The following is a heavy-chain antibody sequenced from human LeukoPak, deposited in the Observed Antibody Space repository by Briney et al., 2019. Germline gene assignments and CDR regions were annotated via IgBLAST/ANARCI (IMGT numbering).Heavy chain of an antibody. CDR2: IKQDGSEK. J-gene: IGHJ3*02. V-gene: IGHV3-7*01. CDR1: GFTFSSYW. Sequence: PGGSLRLSXAASGFTFSSYWMSWVRQAPGKGLEWVANIKQDGSEKYYVDSLKGRFTISRDNAKNSLYLQMNSLRAEDTAVYYCARATYYGDYEENIWGQGTMVTVSS. D-gene: IGHD4-17*01. CDR3: ARATYYGDYEENI.